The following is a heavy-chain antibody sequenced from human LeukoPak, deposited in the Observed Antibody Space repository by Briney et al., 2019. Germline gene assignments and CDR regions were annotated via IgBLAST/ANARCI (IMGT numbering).Heavy chain of an antibody. J-gene: IGHJ4*02. V-gene: IGHV1-18*01. CDR2: ISAYNGNA. Sequence: ASVKASCKASGYTFTSYGISWVRQAPGQGLEWMGWISAYNGNANYAQKLQGRVTMTTDTSTSTAYMELRSLRSDDTAVYYCARDGAFYYDSSGYSFDYWGQGTLVTVSS. D-gene: IGHD3-22*01. CDR1: GYTFTSYG. CDR3: ARDGAFYYDSSGYSFDY.